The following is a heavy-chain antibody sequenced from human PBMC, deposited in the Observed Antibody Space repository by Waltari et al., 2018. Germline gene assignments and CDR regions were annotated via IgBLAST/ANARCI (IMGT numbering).Heavy chain of an antibody. CDR3: ARVGPRQYCGGDCYFDY. D-gene: IGHD2-21*01. CDR2: IRSSSSHI. CDR1: GFPFSTSR. Sequence: EVQLVESGGGLVKPGGSLRLSCAASGFPFSTSRMHWVPHAPGKGLEWVSAIRSSSSHIYYADSVRGRFTISRDNAKNSLYLQMNSLRAEDTAVYYCARVGPRQYCGGDCYFDYWGQGTLVTVSS. V-gene: IGHV3-21*01. J-gene: IGHJ4*02.